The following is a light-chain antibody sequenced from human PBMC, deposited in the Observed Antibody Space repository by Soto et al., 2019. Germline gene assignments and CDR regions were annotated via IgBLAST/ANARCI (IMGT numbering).Light chain of an antibody. CDR3: GAWDSALNKGV. CDR2: DND. J-gene: IGLJ3*02. V-gene: IGLV1-51*01. CDR1: SSFIGNRK. Sequence: QSVLTQPPSVSAAPGQKVTISCSGISSFIGNRKVAWYQHLPGTAPKLLIYDNDKRPSGIPDRFSGSTSGTSATLGITGLQTGDEADYYCGAWDSALNKGVFGGGTKLTVL.